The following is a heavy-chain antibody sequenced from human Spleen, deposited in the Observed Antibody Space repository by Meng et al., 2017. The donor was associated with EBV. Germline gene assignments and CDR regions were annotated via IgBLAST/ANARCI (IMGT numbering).Heavy chain of an antibody. CDR2: LYAGDGSK. D-gene: IGHD5-12*01. V-gene: IGHV1-3*01. CDR1: GYTFSTSA. J-gene: IGHJ4*02. Sequence: HVQHVRSGTEMKKPGATMTLSCKASGYTFSTSAMHWERQAPGQRLEWMRWLYAGDGSKKYSQRLQDRVTIPRDTSASKSYMELSSLGSEDTAVYYCASYTSKGYAIDYWCRGTLVTVSS. CDR3: ASYTSKGYAIDY.